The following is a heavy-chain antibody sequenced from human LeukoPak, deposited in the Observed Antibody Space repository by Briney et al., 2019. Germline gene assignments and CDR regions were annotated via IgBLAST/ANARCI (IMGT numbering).Heavy chain of an antibody. CDR2: IIPIFGTA. V-gene: IGHV1-69*06. J-gene: IGHJ4*02. Sequence: SVKVSCKASGGTFSSYAISWVRQAPGQGLEWMGGIIPIFGTANYAQKFQGRVTITADKSTSTAYMELSSLRSEDTAVYYCASSVVAATGGFDYWGQGTLVTVSS. CDR3: ASSVVAATGGFDY. D-gene: IGHD2-15*01. CDR1: GGTFSSYA.